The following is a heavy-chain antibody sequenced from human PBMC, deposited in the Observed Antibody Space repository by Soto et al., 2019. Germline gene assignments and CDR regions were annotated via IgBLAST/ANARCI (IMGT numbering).Heavy chain of an antibody. D-gene: IGHD5-12*01. J-gene: IGHJ4*01. CDR1: GGAMYGYD. CDR3: ARGGHDFAFDY. V-gene: IGHV4-59*01. CDR2: IYYSGRA. Sequence: PSETLSLTCTVSGGAMYGYDWSWIRQPPGKGLERVADIYYSGRANYNPSLKSRVTISVDTSKSQFSLNLRSVTAADTAVYYCARGGHDFAFDYWGHGGLVTVSS.